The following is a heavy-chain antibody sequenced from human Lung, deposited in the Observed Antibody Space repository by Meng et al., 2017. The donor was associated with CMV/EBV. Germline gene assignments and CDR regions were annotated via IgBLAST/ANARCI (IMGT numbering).Heavy chain of an antibody. D-gene: IGHD7-27*01. Sequence: GESXKISCAASGFTFTNYWMTWVRQAPGKGLEWVGNINEAGSVKHYVDSVKGRFTMSRDNAKNSGYLQMNGLRADDTAVYFCAREYWGPDYWGQGTLVTVSS. CDR3: AREYWGPDY. J-gene: IGHJ4*02. CDR2: INEAGSVK. CDR1: GFTFTNYW. V-gene: IGHV3-7*01.